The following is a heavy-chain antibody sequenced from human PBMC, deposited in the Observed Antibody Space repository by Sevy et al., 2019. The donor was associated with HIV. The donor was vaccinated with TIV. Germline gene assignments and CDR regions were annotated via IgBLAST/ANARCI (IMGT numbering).Heavy chain of an antibody. CDR2: ISNDGRNK. Sequence: GGSLRLSCVAPGFTFSEYGLHWARQAPGKGLKGVAVISNDGRNKKYNANSAKGRFTISRNNSKNTHYLQMNSLRAEDTAIYYCARDRGEILRSAFKSWGQGTRVTVSS. CDR1: GFTFSEYG. V-gene: IGHV3-33*08. CDR3: ARDRGEILRSAFKS. J-gene: IGHJ5*02. D-gene: IGHD3-10*01.